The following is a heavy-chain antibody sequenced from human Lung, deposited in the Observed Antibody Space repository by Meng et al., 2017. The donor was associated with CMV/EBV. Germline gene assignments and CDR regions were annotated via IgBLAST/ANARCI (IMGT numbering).Heavy chain of an antibody. CDR1: GYTFTGYY. J-gene: IGHJ6*02. V-gene: IGHV1-2*02. Sequence: SVXVSXXASGYTFTGYYMHWVRQAPGQGLEWMGWINPNSGGTNYAQKFQGRVTMTRDTSISTAYMELSRLRSDDTAVYYCARPGRDFRSGYRAHLLMDVWGQGTTVTVSS. D-gene: IGHD3-3*01. CDR2: INPNSGGT. CDR3: ARPGRDFRSGYRAHLLMDV.